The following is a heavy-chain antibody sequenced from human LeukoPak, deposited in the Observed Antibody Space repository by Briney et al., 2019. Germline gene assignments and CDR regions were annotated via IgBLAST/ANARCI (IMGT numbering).Heavy chain of an antibody. CDR1: GASINSSAFY. V-gene: IGHV4-39*01. CDR3: ARGRGYSYGLPITGNWFDP. Sequence: SETLSLTCTVSGASINSSAFYWGWIRQPPGKGLGWIGGIFFSRNTYYNPSLKSRVTVSVDTSKNQFSLKLSSVTAADTAVYYCARGRGYSYGLPITGNWFDPWGQGTLVTVSS. CDR2: IFFSRNT. J-gene: IGHJ5*02. D-gene: IGHD5-18*01.